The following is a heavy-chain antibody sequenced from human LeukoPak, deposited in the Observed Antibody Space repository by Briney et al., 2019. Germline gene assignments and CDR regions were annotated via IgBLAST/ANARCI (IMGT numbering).Heavy chain of an antibody. J-gene: IGHJ6*02. V-gene: IGHV3-66*01. CDR2: IYSGGST. D-gene: IGHD5-18*01. CDR1: GFTVSSNY. Sequence: PGGSLRLSCAASGFTVSSNYMSWVRQAPGKGLEWVSVIYSGGSTYYADSVKGRFTISRDNAKNSLYLQMNSLRAEDTAVYYCARDGYSYGLSQLDVWGQGTTVTVSS. CDR3: ARDGYSYGLSQLDV.